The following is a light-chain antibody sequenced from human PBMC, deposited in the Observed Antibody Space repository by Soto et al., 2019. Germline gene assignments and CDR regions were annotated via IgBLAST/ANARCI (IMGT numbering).Light chain of an antibody. V-gene: IGLV2-8*01. J-gene: IGLJ2*01. CDR2: AVT. CDR3: TSYGGRDDTR. Sequence: QSALTQPPSASGSPGQSVTISCTGTSSDVGAYDRVSWYQQHPGKPPKLIIYAVTDRTSGVPDRFSGSKSGNTASLTVSGLQAEDEAYYYCTSYGGRDDTRFGGGTKLTVL. CDR1: SSDVGAYDR.